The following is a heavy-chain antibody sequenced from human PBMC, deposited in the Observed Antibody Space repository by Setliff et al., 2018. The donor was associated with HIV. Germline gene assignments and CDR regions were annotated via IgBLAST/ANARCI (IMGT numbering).Heavy chain of an antibody. CDR2: IKSKTDGGTT. J-gene: IGHJ6*03. CDR3: ARSRLLNPIYYYYMDV. CDR1: GFTFSNAW. Sequence: GGSLRLSCAASGFTFSNAWMNWVRQAPGKGLEWVGRIKSKTDGGTTDYAAPVKGRFTISRDDSKNTLYLQMNSLKTEDTAVYYCARSRLLNPIYYYYMDVWGKGTTVTVSS. V-gene: IGHV3-15*07. D-gene: IGHD3-22*01.